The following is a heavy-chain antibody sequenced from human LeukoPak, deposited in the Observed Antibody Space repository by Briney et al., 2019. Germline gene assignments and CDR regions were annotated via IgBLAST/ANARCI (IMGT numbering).Heavy chain of an antibody. V-gene: IGHV4-34*01. J-gene: IGHJ5*02. CDR1: GGSFSGYY. D-gene: IGHD6-19*01. Sequence: PSETLSLTCAVYGGSFSGYYWSWIRQPPGKGLEWIGEINHSGSTNYNPSLKSRVTISVDTSKNQFSLKLSSVTAADTAVYYCARDRVAVAGSIENWFDPWGQGTLVTVSS. CDR2: INHSGST. CDR3: ARDRVAVAGSIENWFDP.